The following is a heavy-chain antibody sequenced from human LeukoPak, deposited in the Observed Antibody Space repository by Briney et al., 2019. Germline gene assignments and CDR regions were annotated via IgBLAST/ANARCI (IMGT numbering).Heavy chain of an antibody. V-gene: IGHV1-46*01. Sequence: ASVKVSCKASGYTFTSYYMHWVRQAPGQGLEWMGIINPSGGSTSYAQKFQGRVTMTTDTSTSTAYMELRSLRSDDTAVYYCAREGSLTGYGIDYWGQGTLVTVSS. CDR3: AREGSLTGYGIDY. J-gene: IGHJ4*02. CDR2: INPSGGST. CDR1: GYTFTSYY. D-gene: IGHD5-12*01.